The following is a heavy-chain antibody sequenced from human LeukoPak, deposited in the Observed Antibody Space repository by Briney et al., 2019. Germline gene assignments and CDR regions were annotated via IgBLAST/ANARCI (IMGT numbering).Heavy chain of an antibody. D-gene: IGHD1-26*01. CDR1: GFTFSSFW. CDR2: INSDGSST. Sequence: GGSPRLSCAASGFTFSSFWMHWVGQAPGKGLVWVSRINSDGSSTNYADSVKSRFTISRDNAKNTLYLQMNSLRAEDTAVYYCARGRHSGSYYDPFDYWGQGTLVTVSS. J-gene: IGHJ4*02. V-gene: IGHV3-74*01. CDR3: ARGRHSGSYYDPFDY.